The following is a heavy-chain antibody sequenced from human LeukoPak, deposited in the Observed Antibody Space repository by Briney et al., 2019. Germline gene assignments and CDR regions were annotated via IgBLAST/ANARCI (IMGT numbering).Heavy chain of an antibody. Sequence: GGSLRLSCAASGFTFSSYAMHWVRQAPGKGLEWVAVISYDGSNKYYADSVKGRFTISRDNSKNTLYLQMNSLRAEDTAVYYCARGPSRGEDFWNMDYWGQGTLVTVSS. CDR3: ARGPSRGEDFWNMDY. V-gene: IGHV3-30-3*01. D-gene: IGHD3-3*01. J-gene: IGHJ4*02. CDR1: GFTFSSYA. CDR2: ISYDGSNK.